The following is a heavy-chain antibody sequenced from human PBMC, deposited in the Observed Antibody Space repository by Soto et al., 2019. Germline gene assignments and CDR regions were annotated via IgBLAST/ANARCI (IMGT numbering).Heavy chain of an antibody. CDR2: ISSSGTGT. CDR1: GFTFSSYE. CDR3: VRDLHEPLAADALREAN. V-gene: IGHV3-48*03. Sequence: EMQLVQSGGGLVQPGGSLRLSCAASGFTFSSYEMHWVRQAPGKGLEWISYISSSGTGTYYADSVRGGFTMSRDNTENSVSLQMYSLRAEDTAIYYCVRDLHEPLAADALREANWGQGTQVTVSS. J-gene: IGHJ4*02. D-gene: IGHD4-17*01.